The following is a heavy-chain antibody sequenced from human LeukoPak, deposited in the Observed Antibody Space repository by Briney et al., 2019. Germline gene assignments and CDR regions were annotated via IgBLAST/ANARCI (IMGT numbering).Heavy chain of an antibody. CDR2: IYPGDSDT. J-gene: IGHJ6*02. CDR3: ARRAYYNYGLDV. CDR1: GYRFTTYW. V-gene: IGHV5-51*01. Sequence: GEAGKSACEVSGYRFTTYWIGWVRQMPGKGLEWRGVIYPGDSDTTYSPSFQGQVTISADKSNNTAYLQWSSLKASDTATYYCARRAYYNYGLDVWGQGTTVTVSS.